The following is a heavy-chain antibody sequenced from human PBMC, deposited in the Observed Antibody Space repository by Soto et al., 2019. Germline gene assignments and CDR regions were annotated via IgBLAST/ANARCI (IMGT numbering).Heavy chain of an antibody. V-gene: IGHV1-18*01. CDR2: ISAYNGNT. J-gene: IGHJ6*02. D-gene: IGHD6-13*01. CDR3: ARNAGTYVYYGMDV. Sequence: ASVKVSCKASGYRFPSYGISWVRQAPGQGLEWMGWISAYNGNTNYAQKLQGRVTMTTDTSTSTAYMELRSLRSDDTAVYYCARNAGTYVYYGMDVWGQGTTVTVSS. CDR1: GYRFPSYG.